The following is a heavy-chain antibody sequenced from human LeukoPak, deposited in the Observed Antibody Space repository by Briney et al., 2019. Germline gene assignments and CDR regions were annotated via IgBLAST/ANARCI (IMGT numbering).Heavy chain of an antibody. D-gene: IGHD4-17*01. CDR3: ARDRQATTAYDAFDI. CDR2: IYDSGST. J-gene: IGHJ3*02. V-gene: IGHV4-59*01. CDR1: GDSISGYY. Sequence: PSETLSLNASGSGDSISGYYWSWLRQPPGKELKWFGYIYDSGSTKYNSSIKCRVTISVDTSKNQFSLKLSSVTAADTAVYYCARDRQATTAYDAFDIWGRGTMVTVSS.